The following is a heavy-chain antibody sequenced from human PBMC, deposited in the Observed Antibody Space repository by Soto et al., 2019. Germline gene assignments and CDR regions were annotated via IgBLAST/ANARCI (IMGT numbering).Heavy chain of an antibody. J-gene: IGHJ4*02. Sequence: EVQLVESGGGLVQPGGSLRLSCAASGFTFSSYWMHWVRQAPGTGLVWVSRIDSDGSSTNYADSVKGRFTISRDNAKNTMYLQMNSLSAEDTAVYYCARRGAAAAVDYWGQGTLVTVSS. CDR1: GFTFSSYW. CDR2: IDSDGSST. D-gene: IGHD6-13*01. V-gene: IGHV3-74*01. CDR3: ARRGAAAAVDY.